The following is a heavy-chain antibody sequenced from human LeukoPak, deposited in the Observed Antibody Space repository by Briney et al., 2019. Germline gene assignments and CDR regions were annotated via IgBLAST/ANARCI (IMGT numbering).Heavy chain of an antibody. CDR2: IYYSGST. J-gene: IGHJ4*02. Sequence: SETLSLTCTVSGGSISSYYWSWIRQPPGKGLEWVGYIYYSGSTNYNPSLKSRVTISVDTSKNQFSLKLSSVTAADTAVYYCARRSRTVDFDYWGQGTLVTVSS. D-gene: IGHD4-11*01. CDR1: GGSISSYY. V-gene: IGHV4-59*08. CDR3: ARRSRTVDFDY.